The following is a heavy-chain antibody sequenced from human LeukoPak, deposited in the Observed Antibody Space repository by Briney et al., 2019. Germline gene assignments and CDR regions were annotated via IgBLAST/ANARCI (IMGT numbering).Heavy chain of an antibody. D-gene: IGHD2-8*01. CDR1: GGTFSSYA. J-gene: IGHJ4*02. CDR3: ARDRGGYCTNGVCYTGGSST. Sequence: SVKVSCKASGGTFSSYAISWVRQAPGQGLEWMGRIIPILGTANYAQKFQGRVTITADKSTSTAYMELSSLRSEDTAVYYCARDRGGYCTNGVCYTGGSSTWGQGALVTVSS. V-gene: IGHV1-69*04. CDR2: IIPILGTA.